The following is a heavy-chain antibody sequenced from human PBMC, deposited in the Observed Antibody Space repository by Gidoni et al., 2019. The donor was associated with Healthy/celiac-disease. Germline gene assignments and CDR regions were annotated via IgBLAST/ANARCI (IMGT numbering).Heavy chain of an antibody. Sequence: QVQLQESGPGLVKPSETLSLTCTVSGGSISSYYWSWIRQPPGKGLEWIGYIYYSGSTNYNPPLKGRLTISEETSKNRFSLRRSSGTPADTAGYYGAGGKDDYGAHFDYWGQETLVTVSS. J-gene: IGHJ4*02. D-gene: IGHD4-17*01. CDR2: IYYSGST. V-gene: IGHV4-59*01. CDR3: AGGKDDYGAHFDY. CDR1: GGSISSYY.